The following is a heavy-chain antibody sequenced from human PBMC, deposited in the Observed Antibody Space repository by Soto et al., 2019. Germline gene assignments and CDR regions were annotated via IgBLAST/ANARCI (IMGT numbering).Heavy chain of an antibody. CDR1: GGSFSGYY. J-gene: IGHJ5*02. CDR2: INHSGST. CDR3: AILDGSGSYYWFDP. D-gene: IGHD3-10*01. V-gene: IGHV4-34*01. Sequence: QVQLQQWGAGLLKPSETLSLTCAVYGGSFSGYYWSWIRQPPGKGLEWIGEINHSGSTNYNPSLKSRVTISVDTSKNQFSLKLSSVTAADTAVYYCAILDGSGSYYWFDPWGQGTLVTVSS.